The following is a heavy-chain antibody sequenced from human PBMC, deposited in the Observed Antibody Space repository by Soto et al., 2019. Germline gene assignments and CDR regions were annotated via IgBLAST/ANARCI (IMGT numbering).Heavy chain of an antibody. CDR3: ARLRRLRNRWFDP. CDR1: GGSISSGGYS. J-gene: IGHJ5*02. CDR2: IYHSGST. Sequence: SETLSLTCAVSGGSISSGGYSWSWIRQPPGKGLEWIGYIYHSGSTYYNPSLKSRVTISVDTSKNQFSLKLSSVTAADTAVYYCARLRRLRNRWFDPWGQGTLVTVSS. V-gene: IGHV4-30-2*03. D-gene: IGHD5-12*01.